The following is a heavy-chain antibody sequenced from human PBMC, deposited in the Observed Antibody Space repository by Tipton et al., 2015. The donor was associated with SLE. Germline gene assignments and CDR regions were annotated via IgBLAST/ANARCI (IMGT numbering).Heavy chain of an antibody. J-gene: IGHJ4*02. CDR2: IYYSGST. CDR3: ARSSGSYRHFDY. D-gene: IGHD3-10*01. V-gene: IGHV4-59*08. CDR1: GGSISSYY. Sequence: TLSLTCTVSGGSISSYYWSWIRQPPGKGLEWIGYIYYSGSTNYNPPLKSRVTISVDTPKNQFSLKLRSVTAADTAVYYCARSSGSYRHFDYWGQGTLVTVSS.